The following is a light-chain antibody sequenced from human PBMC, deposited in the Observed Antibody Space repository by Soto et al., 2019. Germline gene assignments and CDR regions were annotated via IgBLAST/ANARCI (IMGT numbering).Light chain of an antibody. V-gene: IGKV3-20*01. Sequence: ELVLTQSPVALSLSSGARATLSCRASQSVSSTLVTWYQQKPGQAPRLFIYGVSSRSTGIPDRFSGSGSGMGFTLTISRVEPEDFAVYFGQHYGDASWTFGQGSRVEIK. CDR2: GVS. J-gene: IGKJ1*01. CDR1: QSVSSTL. CDR3: QHYGDASWT.